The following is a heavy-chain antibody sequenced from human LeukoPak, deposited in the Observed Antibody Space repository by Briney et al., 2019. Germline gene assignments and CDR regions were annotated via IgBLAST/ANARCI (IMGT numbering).Heavy chain of an antibody. J-gene: IGHJ5*01. V-gene: IGHV4-59*01. D-gene: IGHD1-1*01. CDR2: IHNSGNT. Sequence: SESLSLTCTVSGGSISSYYWSWIRQPPGKGLEWIGHIHNSGNTNYNPSLKSRVTLSVDTSKNQFSLKLSSVTAADTAVYYCAREGTTGRNLNWFDSWGQGTLVTVSS. CDR1: GGSISSYY. CDR3: AREGTTGRNLNWFDS.